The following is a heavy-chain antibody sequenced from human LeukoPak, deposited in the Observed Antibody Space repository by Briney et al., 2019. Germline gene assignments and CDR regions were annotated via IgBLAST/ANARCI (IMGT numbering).Heavy chain of an antibody. CDR1: GGSFSGYY. CDR3: ARAPPVAYGSGSYPDY. CDR2: INHSGST. D-gene: IGHD3-10*01. J-gene: IGHJ4*02. Sequence: SETLSLTCAVYGGSFSGYYWSWIRQPPGKGLEWIGEINHSGSTNYNPSLKSRVTISVDTSKNQFSLKLSPVTAADTAVYYCARAPPVAYGSGSYPDYWGQGTLVTVSS. V-gene: IGHV4-34*01.